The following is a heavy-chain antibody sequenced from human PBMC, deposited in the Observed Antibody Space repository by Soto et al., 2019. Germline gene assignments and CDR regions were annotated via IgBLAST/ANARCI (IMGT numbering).Heavy chain of an antibody. CDR2: IYYSGST. CDR1: GGSISSSSYY. V-gene: IGHV4-39*01. J-gene: IGHJ3*02. Sequence: QLQLQESGPGLVKPSETLSLTCTVSGGSISSSSYYWGWIRQPPGKGLEWIGSIYYSGSTYYNPSLKSRVTISVDTSKNQFSLKLSSVTAADTAVYYCARSSGMITFGGVIVNDAFDIWGQGTMVTVSS. D-gene: IGHD3-16*02. CDR3: ARSSGMITFGGVIVNDAFDI.